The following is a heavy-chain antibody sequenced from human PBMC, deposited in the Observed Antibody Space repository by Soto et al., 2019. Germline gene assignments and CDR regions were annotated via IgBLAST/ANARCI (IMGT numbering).Heavy chain of an antibody. CDR1: GYTFTSYG. Sequence: ASVKVSCKASGYTFTSYGISWVRQAPGQGLEWMGWISAYNGNTNCAQKLQGRVTMTTDTSTSTAYMELRSLRSDDTAVYYCARGVGSGTYYNQYNWFDPWGQGTLVTVSS. CDR2: ISAYNGNT. CDR3: ARGVGSGTYYNQYNWFDP. D-gene: IGHD3-10*01. V-gene: IGHV1-18*01. J-gene: IGHJ5*02.